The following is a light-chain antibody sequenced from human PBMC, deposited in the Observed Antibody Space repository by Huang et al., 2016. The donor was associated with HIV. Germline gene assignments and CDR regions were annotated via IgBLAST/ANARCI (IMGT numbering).Light chain of an antibody. V-gene: IGKV1-9*01. J-gene: IGKJ4*01. CDR3: QQVNAYPLT. Sequence: IQMTQFPSSLSASVGDSVTITCRANQAINNYVAWYQQRPGKVPKLLIYAASTLQSGVPSRFSGSGSGTDFVLSISSLQPEDSANYYCQQVNAYPLTFGGGTKVEI. CDR2: AAS. CDR1: QAINNY.